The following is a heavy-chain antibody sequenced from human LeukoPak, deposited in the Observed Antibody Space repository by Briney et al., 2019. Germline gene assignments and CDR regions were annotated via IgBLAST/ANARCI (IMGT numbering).Heavy chain of an antibody. CDR2: IYTSGST. V-gene: IGHV4-4*07. J-gene: IGHJ4*02. CDR3: ARYSDWSSTTGYYFDY. CDR1: GGSISSYY. Sequence: PSETLSLTCTVSGGSISSYYWSWIRQPAGKGLEWIGRIYTSGSTNYNPSLKSRVTMSVDTSKNQFSLKLSSVTAADTAVYYCARYSDWSSTTGYYFDYWGQGTLVTVSS. D-gene: IGHD3/OR15-3a*01.